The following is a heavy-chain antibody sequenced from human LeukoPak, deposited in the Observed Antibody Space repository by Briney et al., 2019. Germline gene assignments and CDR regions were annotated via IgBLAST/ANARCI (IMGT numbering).Heavy chain of an antibody. D-gene: IGHD1-7*01. J-gene: IGHJ4*02. V-gene: IGHV3-21*01. CDR3: AREGTGTNTLDY. CDR2: ISSRSSYI. Sequence: GGSLRLSCAASGFTFSSYSMNWVRQAPGKGLEWVSSISSRSSYIYYADSVKGRFTLSRDNAKNSLYLQMNSLRAEDTAVDYCAREGTGTNTLDYWGQGTLVTVSS. CDR1: GFTFSSYS.